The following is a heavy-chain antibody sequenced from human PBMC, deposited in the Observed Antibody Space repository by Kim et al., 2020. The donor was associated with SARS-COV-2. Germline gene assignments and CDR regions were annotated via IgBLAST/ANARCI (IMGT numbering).Heavy chain of an antibody. CDR1: GYTFTGYY. D-gene: IGHD3-22*01. Sequence: ASVKVSCKASGYTFTGYYMHWVRQAPGQGLEWMGRINPNSGGTNYAQKFQGRVTMTRDTSISTAYMELSRLRSDDTAVYYCASWREREPYYYDSSLNWFDPWGQGTLVTVSS. CDR2: INPNSGGT. CDR3: ASWREREPYYYDSSLNWFDP. V-gene: IGHV1-2*06. J-gene: IGHJ5*02.